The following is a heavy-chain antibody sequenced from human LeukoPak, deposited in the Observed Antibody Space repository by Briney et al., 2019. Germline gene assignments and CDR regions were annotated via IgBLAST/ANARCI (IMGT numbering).Heavy chain of an antibody. Sequence: GGSLRLSCAASGFTFSSYAMHWVRQAPGKGLEWVAVIPYDGSNKYYADSVKGRFTISRDNSKNTLYLQMNSLRAEDTAVYYCARDRAYSGSYPDYWGQGALVTVSS. CDR3: ARDRAYSGSYPDY. D-gene: IGHD1-26*01. J-gene: IGHJ4*02. CDR1: GFTFSSYA. CDR2: IPYDGSNK. V-gene: IGHV3-30*04.